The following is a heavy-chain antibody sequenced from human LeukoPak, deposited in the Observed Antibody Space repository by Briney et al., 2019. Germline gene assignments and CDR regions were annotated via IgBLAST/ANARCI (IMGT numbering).Heavy chain of an antibody. V-gene: IGHV3-53*01. D-gene: IGHD2-2*01. CDR2: IYSGGST. CDR3: ARGMPNYYYGMDV. CDR1: GFTVSSNY. J-gene: IGHJ6*02. Sequence: GGSLRLSCAASGFTVSSNYMSWVRQAPGKGLEWVSVIYSGGSTYYADSVKGRFTISRDNSKNTLYLQMNSLRAEDTAVYYCARGMPNYYYGMDVWGQGTTVTVSS.